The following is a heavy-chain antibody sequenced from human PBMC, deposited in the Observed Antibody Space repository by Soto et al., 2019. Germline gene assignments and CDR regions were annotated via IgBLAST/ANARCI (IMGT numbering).Heavy chain of an antibody. D-gene: IGHD3-22*01. CDR3: ARGSDSSGYSRDY. CDR2: IYSGGST. V-gene: IGHV3-53*01. CDR1: GFTVSSNY. J-gene: IGHJ4*02. Sequence: EVQLVESGGGLIQPGGSLRLSCAASGFTVSSNYMSWVRQAPGKGLEWVSVIYSGGSTYYADSVKGRFTISRDNSKNTLYPQMNSLRAEDTAVYYCARGSDSSGYSRDYWGQGTLVTVSS.